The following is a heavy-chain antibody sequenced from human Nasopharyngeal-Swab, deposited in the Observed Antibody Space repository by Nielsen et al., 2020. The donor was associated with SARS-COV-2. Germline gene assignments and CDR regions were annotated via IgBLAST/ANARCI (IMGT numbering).Heavy chain of an antibody. CDR3: ARDGLDYDFWSAYFMDV. CDR2: ISSSSSYI. J-gene: IGHJ6*02. Sequence: GGSLRLSCAASGFTFINYNFIWVRQAPGKGLEWVSSISSSSSYIYYADSVKGRFTISRDNAKNSLYLQMNSLRAEDTAVYYCARDGLDYDFWSAYFMDVWGQGTTVTVSS. V-gene: IGHV3-21*01. CDR1: GFTFINYN. D-gene: IGHD3-3*01.